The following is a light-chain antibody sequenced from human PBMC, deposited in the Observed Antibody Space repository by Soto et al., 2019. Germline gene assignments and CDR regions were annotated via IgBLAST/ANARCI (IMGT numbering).Light chain of an antibody. Sequence: QSVLTQPPSASGTPGQTITISCSGGSSNIGINTVSWYEHLPGTAPRLLIYGNNQRPSGVPDRFSGSKSGTSASPAISGLQSEDEAHYYCATWDDSLDVHVFGTGTKVTVL. CDR2: GNN. CDR3: ATWDDSLDVHV. CDR1: SSNIGINT. J-gene: IGLJ1*01. V-gene: IGLV1-44*01.